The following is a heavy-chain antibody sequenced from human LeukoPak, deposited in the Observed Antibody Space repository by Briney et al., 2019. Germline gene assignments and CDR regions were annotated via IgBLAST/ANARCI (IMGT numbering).Heavy chain of an antibody. CDR3: ARAPWIQLWSYYFDS. CDR2: IKQDGSEK. J-gene: IGHJ4*02. V-gene: IGHV3-7*01. D-gene: IGHD5-18*01. Sequence: PGGSLRLSCAASGFTFSSYWMSWVRQAPGKGLEWVANIKQDGSEKYYVDSVKGRFTMSRDNAKNSLYLQMNSLRAEDTAVYYCARAPWIQLWSYYFDSWGQGTLVTVSS. CDR1: GFTFSSYW.